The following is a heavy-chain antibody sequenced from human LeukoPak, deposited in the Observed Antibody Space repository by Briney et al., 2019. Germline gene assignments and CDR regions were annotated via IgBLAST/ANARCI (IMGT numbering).Heavy chain of an antibody. V-gene: IGHV4-30-4*07. Sequence: PSETLSLTCTVSVGSISSGGYSWSWIRQPPGKGLEWIGYIFYSGSTYYNPSLKSRVTTSVDTSKNQFSLKLSSVAAADTAVYYCARHYKQWLVGGFRPRFDYWGQGTLVTVSS. CDR1: VGSISSGGYS. J-gene: IGHJ4*02. CDR2: IFYSGST. D-gene: IGHD6-19*01. CDR3: ARHYKQWLVGGFRPRFDY.